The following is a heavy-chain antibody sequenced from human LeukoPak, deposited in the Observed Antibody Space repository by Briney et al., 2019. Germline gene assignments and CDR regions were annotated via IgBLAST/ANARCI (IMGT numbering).Heavy chain of an antibody. J-gene: IGHJ4*02. CDR3: TTGPGGYYYDSSGHFDY. Sequence: GGSLRLSCAASGFTVSSNYMSWVRQAPGKGLEWVSVIYSGGSTYYADSVKGRFTISRDNSKNTLYLQMNSLKTEDTAVYYCTTGPGGYYYDSSGHFDYWGQGTLVTVSS. CDR2: IYSGGST. V-gene: IGHV3-66*01. D-gene: IGHD3-22*01. CDR1: GFTVSSNY.